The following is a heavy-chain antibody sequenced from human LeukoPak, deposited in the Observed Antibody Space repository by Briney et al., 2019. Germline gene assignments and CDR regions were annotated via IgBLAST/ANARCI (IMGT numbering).Heavy chain of an antibody. V-gene: IGHV1-18*01. J-gene: IGHJ4*02. D-gene: IGHD2-15*01. Sequence: ASVKVSCKASGYTFTSYGISWVRQAPGQGLEWMGWISAYNGNTNYAQKLQGRVTMTTDTSTSTAYMELRSLRSDDTAVHYCARLPAGVVVAAHHVVEAKLYHYFDYWGQGTLVTVSS. CDR2: ISAYNGNT. CDR3: ARLPAGVVVAAHHVVEAKLYHYFDY. CDR1: GYTFTSYG.